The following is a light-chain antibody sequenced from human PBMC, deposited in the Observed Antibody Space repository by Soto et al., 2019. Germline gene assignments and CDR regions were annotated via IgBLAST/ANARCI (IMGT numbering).Light chain of an antibody. J-gene: IGLJ1*01. CDR2: DVS. CDR3: NSYTSSSTYV. CDR1: SSDVGGYNY. Sequence: QSALTQPASVSGSPVQSITISCTGTSSDVGGYNYVSWYQQHPGKAPKLVIYDVSNRPSGVSNRFSGSKSGNTASLTISGLQAEDEADYYCNSYTSSSTYVFGTGTKVTVL. V-gene: IGLV2-14*01.